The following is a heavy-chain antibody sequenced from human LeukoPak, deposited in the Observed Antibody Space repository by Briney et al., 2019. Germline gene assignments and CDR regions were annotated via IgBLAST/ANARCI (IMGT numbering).Heavy chain of an antibody. Sequence: GGSLRLSCAASGLTFSSYGMHWVRQAPGKGLEWVAVISDDGSNKYYADSVKGRFTISRDNSKNTLYLQMNSLRAEDTAVYYCAKGSGYSYVNFDYWGQGTLVTVSS. J-gene: IGHJ4*02. CDR2: ISDDGSNK. CDR3: AKGSGYSYVNFDY. V-gene: IGHV3-30*18. CDR1: GLTFSSYG. D-gene: IGHD5-18*01.